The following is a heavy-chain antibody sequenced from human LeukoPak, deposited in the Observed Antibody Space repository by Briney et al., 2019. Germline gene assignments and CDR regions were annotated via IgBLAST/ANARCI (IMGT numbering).Heavy chain of an antibody. J-gene: IGHJ5*02. Sequence: ASVKVSCKASGYTFTNYGVTWVRQAPGQGLEWMGIINPSGGSTSYAQKFQGRVTMTRDTSTSTVYMELSSLRPEDTAVYYCARQDIVVVPAVWFDPWGQGTLVTVSS. CDR1: GYTFTNYG. CDR3: ARQDIVVVPAVWFDP. V-gene: IGHV1-46*03. D-gene: IGHD2-2*01. CDR2: INPSGGST.